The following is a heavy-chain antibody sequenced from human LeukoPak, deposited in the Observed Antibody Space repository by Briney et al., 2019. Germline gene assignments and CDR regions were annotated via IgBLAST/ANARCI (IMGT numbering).Heavy chain of an antibody. CDR2: ISSSSSYI. D-gene: IGHD4-17*01. Sequence: KPGGSLRLSCAASGFTFSSYSMNWVRQAPGKGLEWVSSISSSSSYIYYADSVKGRFTIFRDNAKNSLYLQMNSLRAEDTAVYYCAGRYDYGDYGFDYWGQGTLVTVSS. CDR1: GFTFSSYS. J-gene: IGHJ4*02. CDR3: AGRYDYGDYGFDY. V-gene: IGHV3-21*01.